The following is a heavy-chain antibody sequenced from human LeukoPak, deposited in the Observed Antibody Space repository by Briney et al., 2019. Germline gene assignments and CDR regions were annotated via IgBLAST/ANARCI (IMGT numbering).Heavy chain of an antibody. CDR1: GYTFTSYY. J-gene: IGHJ5*02. CDR2: INPSGDST. D-gene: IGHD5/OR15-5a*01. CDR3: ARSLYANNWFDP. V-gene: IGHV1-46*01. Sequence: ASVKVSCKASGYTFTSYYMHWVRQAPGQGLEWMGIINPSGDSTSYAQKFQGRVTMTRDTSTSTVYMELSSLRSEDTAVYYCARSLYANNWFDPWGQGTLVTVSS.